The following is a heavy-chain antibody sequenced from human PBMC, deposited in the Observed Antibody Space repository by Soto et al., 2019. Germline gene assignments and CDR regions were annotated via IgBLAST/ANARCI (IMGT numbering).Heavy chain of an antibody. J-gene: IGHJ2*01. CDR1: GGSISGGVHS. D-gene: IGHD2-8*01. CDR3: ATDIMPLTNDWYFDL. CDR2: IFASGRT. Sequence: QVQLQESGPGLVKPSETLSLTCTVSGGSISGGVHSWSWIRQPPGQGLEWIGHIFASGRTYSSPSLKSRLTISVDTSRNQFSLRPRSVPAADTAVYYCATDIMPLTNDWYFDLWGRGPLVTVSS. V-gene: IGHV4-30-4*01.